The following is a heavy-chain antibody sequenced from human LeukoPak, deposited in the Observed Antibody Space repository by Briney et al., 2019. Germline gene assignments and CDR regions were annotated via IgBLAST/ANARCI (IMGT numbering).Heavy chain of an antibody. CDR1: GYTFTDYY. CDR2: INPNSGDT. J-gene: IGHJ4*02. CDR3: AGEYCSGGSCRQGFDY. D-gene: IGHD2-15*01. V-gene: IGHV1-2*02. Sequence: ASVKLSCKASGYTFTDYYMHWVRQAPAPGLELMGWINPNSGDTNNAQNFQGRVTLTRDTSISSAYMELSSLRSDDSAVYYCAGEYCSGGSCRQGFDYWGQGTQVTVSS.